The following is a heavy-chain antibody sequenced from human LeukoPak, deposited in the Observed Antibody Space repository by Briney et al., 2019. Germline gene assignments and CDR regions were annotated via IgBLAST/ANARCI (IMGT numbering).Heavy chain of an antibody. CDR2: ISAYNGNT. CDR1: GYTFTSYG. Sequence: ASVKVSCKASGYTFTSYGISWVRQAPGQGLEWMGWISAYNGNTNYAQKLQGRVTITADESTSTAYMELSSLRSEDTAVYYCARVDGGNSGAYFDYWGQGTLVTVSS. CDR3: ARVDGGNSGAYFDY. V-gene: IGHV1-18*01. J-gene: IGHJ4*02. D-gene: IGHD4-23*01.